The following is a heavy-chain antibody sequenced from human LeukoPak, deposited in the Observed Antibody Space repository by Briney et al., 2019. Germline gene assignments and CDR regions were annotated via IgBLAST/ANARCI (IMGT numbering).Heavy chain of an antibody. D-gene: IGHD6-19*01. CDR3: ARDSARYSSGWYGY. CDR2: IYYSGST. J-gene: IGHJ4*02. Sequence: SETLSLTCTVSGGSISSYYWSWIRQPPGKGLEWIGYIYYSGSTNYNPSLKSRVTISVDTSKNQFSLKLSSVTAADTAVYYCARDSARYSSGWYGYWGQGTLVTVSS. V-gene: IGHV4-59*01. CDR1: GGSISSYY.